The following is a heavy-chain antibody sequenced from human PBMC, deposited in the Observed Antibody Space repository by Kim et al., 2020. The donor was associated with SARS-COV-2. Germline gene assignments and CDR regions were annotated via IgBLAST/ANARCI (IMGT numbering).Heavy chain of an antibody. J-gene: IGHJ6*03. D-gene: IGHD4-17*01. Sequence: SETLSLTCAVYGGTFTGYNWNWIRQAPGKGLEWIGEINHSGVTKYKPSLESRVTIAVDRSTNQFSLKLISVTAADTATYYCTRGLHSTVNYYYMAVWPRGTTVTVSS. CDR1: GGTFTGYN. V-gene: IGHV4-34*01. CDR3: TRGLHSTVNYYYMAV. CDR2: INHSGVT.